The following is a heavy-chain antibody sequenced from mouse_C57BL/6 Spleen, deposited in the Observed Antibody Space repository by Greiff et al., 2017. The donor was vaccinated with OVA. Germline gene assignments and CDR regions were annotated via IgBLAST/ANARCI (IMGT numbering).Heavy chain of an antibody. V-gene: IGHV1-7*01. Sequence: QVQLQQSGAELAKPGASVKLSCKASGYTFTSYWMHWVKQRPGQGLEWIGYINPSSGYTKYNQKCKDKATLTADKSSSTAYMQLSSLTYEDSAVYYCARSLYYYGRDAYYAMDYWGQGTSVTVSS. CDR2: INPSSGYT. CDR3: ARSLYYYGRDAYYAMDY. J-gene: IGHJ4*01. CDR1: GYTFTSYW. D-gene: IGHD1-1*01.